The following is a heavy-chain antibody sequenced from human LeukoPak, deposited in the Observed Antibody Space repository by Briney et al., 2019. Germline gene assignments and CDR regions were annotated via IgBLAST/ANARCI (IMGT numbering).Heavy chain of an antibody. CDR2: ISGSGGST. Sequence: GGSLRLSCAASGFTFSSYAMSWVRQAPGKGLEWVSAISGSGGSTYYADSVKGRFTISRDSSKNTLYLQMNSLRAEDTAVYYCARDRMAVAGTDYGMDVWSQGTTVTVSS. V-gene: IGHV3-23*01. J-gene: IGHJ6*02. CDR3: ARDRMAVAGTDYGMDV. D-gene: IGHD6-19*01. CDR1: GFTFSSYA.